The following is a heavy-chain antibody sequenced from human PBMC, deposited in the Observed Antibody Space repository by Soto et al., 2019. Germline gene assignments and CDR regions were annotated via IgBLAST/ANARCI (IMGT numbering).Heavy chain of an antibody. Sequence: EVQLLESGGGLVQPGGSLRLSCAASGFTFATYTMSWVRQTPGKGLEWVSAITGSDGRTYYADSGKGRFTISRDNSKNTLYLEMNSLGAEHTAVYYCAKNSAATIRVGFDYWGQGTLVTVSS. V-gene: IGHV3-23*01. J-gene: IGHJ4*02. CDR3: AKNSAATIRVGFDY. D-gene: IGHD6-25*01. CDR2: ITGSDGRT. CDR1: GFTFATYT.